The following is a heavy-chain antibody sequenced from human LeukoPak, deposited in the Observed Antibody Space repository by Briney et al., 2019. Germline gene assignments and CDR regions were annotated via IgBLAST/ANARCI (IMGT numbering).Heavy chain of an antibody. CDR2: TREDGSEK. CDR1: GFTFSTYW. D-gene: IGHD3-10*01. CDR3: ARDYPYYYGSGSSRANFDI. J-gene: IGHJ3*02. V-gene: IGHV3-7*01. Sequence: PGGSLRLSCTASGFTFSTYWMSWVRQAPGKGLEWVANTREDGSEKYYVDSVKGRFTISRDNAKNSLYLQMNSLRAEDTAVYYCARDYPYYYGSGSSRANFDIWGQGTMVTVSS.